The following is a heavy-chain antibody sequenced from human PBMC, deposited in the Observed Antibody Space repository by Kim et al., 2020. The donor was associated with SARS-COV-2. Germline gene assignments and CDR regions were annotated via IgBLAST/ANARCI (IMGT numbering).Heavy chain of an antibody. CDR2: ISGFGAST. D-gene: IGHD1-1*01. CDR3: ATGRRDAYNLAVYSGY. Sequence: GGSLRLSCAASGFTFNTYAMTWVRQAPGKGLEWVSGISGFGASTYYGDSVKGRFTISRDNSKNTLYLQMNSLRAEDTALYYCATGRRDAYNLAVYSGYWG. CDR1: GFTFNTYA. J-gene: IGHJ4*01. V-gene: IGHV3-23*01.